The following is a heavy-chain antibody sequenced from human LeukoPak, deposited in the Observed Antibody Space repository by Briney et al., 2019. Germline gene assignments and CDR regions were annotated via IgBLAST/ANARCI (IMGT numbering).Heavy chain of an antibody. D-gene: IGHD3-22*01. J-gene: IGHJ5*02. CDR1: GGSISSYY. CDR3: ARDRSPITLIVVVRHTGWFDP. CDR2: IYTRGST. V-gene: IGHV4-4*07. Sequence: PAETLSLTCTVSGGSISSYYWSCIRQPAGKGREGIGRIYTRGSTNYNPSLKTRVTMCGDTSQDQFALNLSSVTAARTPVYYCARDRSPITLIVVVRHTGWFDPWGQGTLVTVSS.